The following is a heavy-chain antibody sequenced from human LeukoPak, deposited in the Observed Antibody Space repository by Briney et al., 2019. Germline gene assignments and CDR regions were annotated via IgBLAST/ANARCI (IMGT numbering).Heavy chain of an antibody. D-gene: IGHD2-2*01. CDR1: GFTFNTYE. CDR3: ARGARYCSGTACYVGSYYYYGMDV. Sequence: GGSLRLSCAASGFTFNTYEMNWVRLAPGKGLEWVSYISSSGSTIYYADSVKGRFTVSRDNPKNSVYLHMNSLRAEDTAVYYCARGARYCSGTACYVGSYYYYGMDVWGKGTTVTVSS. CDR2: ISSSGSTI. J-gene: IGHJ6*04. V-gene: IGHV3-48*03.